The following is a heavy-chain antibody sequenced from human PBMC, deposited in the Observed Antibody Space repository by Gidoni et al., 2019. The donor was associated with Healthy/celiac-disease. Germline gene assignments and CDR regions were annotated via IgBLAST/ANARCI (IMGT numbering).Heavy chain of an antibody. D-gene: IGHD4-4*01. Sequence: QVQLQQWGAGLLKPSETLSLTCAVYCGSFRGSYWSCIREPPGKGLEWIGEINHSGSTNYNPSLKSRVTISVDTSKNQFSLKLSSVTAADTAVYYCARSIGGYSNPTTLPGFDPWGQGTLVTVSS. CDR1: CGSFRGSY. J-gene: IGHJ5*02. CDR2: INHSGST. CDR3: ARSIGGYSNPTTLPGFDP. V-gene: IGHV4-34*01.